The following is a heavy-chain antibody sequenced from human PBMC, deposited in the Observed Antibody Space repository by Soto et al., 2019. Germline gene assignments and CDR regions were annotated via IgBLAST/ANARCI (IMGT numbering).Heavy chain of an antibody. CDR3: AKVVLDIIVVPAAGLTDV. Sequence: EVQLLESGGGLVQPGGSLRLSCAASGFTFSDYGMSWVRQGPGKGLEWVSVISGSGGSTYYADSVRGRFTISRDNSKNTLYLQMNSLRAEDTAVYYCAKVVLDIIVVPAAGLTDVWGKGTTVTVSS. V-gene: IGHV3-23*01. J-gene: IGHJ6*04. CDR1: GFTFSDYG. D-gene: IGHD2-2*03. CDR2: ISGSGGST.